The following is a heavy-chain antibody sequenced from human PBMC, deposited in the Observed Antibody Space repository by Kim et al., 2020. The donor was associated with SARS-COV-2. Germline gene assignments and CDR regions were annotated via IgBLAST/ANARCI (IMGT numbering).Heavy chain of an antibody. D-gene: IGHD3-22*01. CDR1: GFTVSGNY. J-gene: IGHJ4*02. V-gene: IGHV3-66*01. CDR2: IYSGGTT. CDR3: ARPLYYGSSAYYFYYFDY. Sequence: GGSLRLSCAASGFTVSGNYMSWVRQAPGKGLEWVSVIYSGGTTYYADSVKGRFTISRDFSKNTVYLQMNSLRAEDTAVYYCARPLYYGSSAYYFYYFDYWGQGTLVTVSS.